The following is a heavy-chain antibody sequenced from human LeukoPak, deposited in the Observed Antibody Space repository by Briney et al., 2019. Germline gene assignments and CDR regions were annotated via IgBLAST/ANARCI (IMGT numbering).Heavy chain of an antibody. Sequence: SETLSLTCTVSGGSISSYYWSWIRQPPGKGLEWIGYIYYSGSTNYNPSLKSRVTISVDTSNNQFSLKLSSVTAADTAVYYCARHEGSGLFDYWGQGTLVTVSS. J-gene: IGHJ4*02. CDR1: GGSISSYY. D-gene: IGHD5-12*01. CDR3: ARHEGSGLFDY. V-gene: IGHV4-59*08. CDR2: IYYSGST.